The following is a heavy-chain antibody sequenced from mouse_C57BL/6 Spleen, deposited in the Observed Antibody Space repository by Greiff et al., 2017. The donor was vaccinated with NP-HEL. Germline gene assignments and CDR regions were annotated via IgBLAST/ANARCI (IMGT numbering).Heavy chain of an antibody. CDR1: GYAFSSSW. CDR3: ARGIYSKPAMDD. D-gene: IGHD2-5*01. V-gene: IGHV1-82*01. Sequence: VQLQQSGPELVKPGASVKISCKASGYAFSSSWMNWVKQRPGKGLEWIGRIYPGDGDTNYNGKFKGKATLTADKSSSTAYMQLSSLTSEDSAVYFCARGIYSKPAMDDWGQGTSVTVSS. CDR2: IYPGDGDT. J-gene: IGHJ4*01.